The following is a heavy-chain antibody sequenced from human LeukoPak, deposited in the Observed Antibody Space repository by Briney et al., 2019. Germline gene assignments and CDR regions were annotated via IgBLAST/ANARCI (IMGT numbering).Heavy chain of an antibody. CDR1: GYTFTGYY. J-gene: IGHJ5*02. D-gene: IGHD6-13*01. CDR3: ARSFLGKDSSSWYWFDP. V-gene: IGHV1-2*02. CDR2: INPNSGDI. Sequence: ASVKVSCKASGYTFTGYYMHWVRQAPGQGLEWMGWINPNSGDINYAQKFQGRVAMTRDTSITTAYMELSRLRSDDTAVYYCARSFLGKDSSSWYWFDPWGQGTLVTVSS.